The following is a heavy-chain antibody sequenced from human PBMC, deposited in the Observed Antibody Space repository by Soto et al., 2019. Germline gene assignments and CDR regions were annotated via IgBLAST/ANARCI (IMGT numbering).Heavy chain of an antibody. CDR2: IKGKTDGGAT. V-gene: IGHV3-15*01. Sequence: EVQLVESGGGLVKPGGSLRLSCVASGLPFDSSWMSWVRRAPGKGLELVGRIKGKTDGGATDYGAPVKGRFTISRDDSKKMLFLQMNSLKIEDTAVYYCTTEEWEWGQGTLVTVSS. CDR1: GLPFDSSW. CDR3: TTEEWE. J-gene: IGHJ4*02. D-gene: IGHD1-26*01.